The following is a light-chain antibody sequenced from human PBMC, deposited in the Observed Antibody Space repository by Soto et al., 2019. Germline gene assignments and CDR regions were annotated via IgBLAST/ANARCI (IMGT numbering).Light chain of an antibody. CDR3: AAWDDSLSGLYV. V-gene: IGLV1-47*01. CDR2: RND. J-gene: IGLJ1*01. CDR1: SSNIGRNY. Sequence: QXVLTQPPSASGTPGQRVTISCSGSSSNIGRNYVYWYQQLPGTAPKLLIYRNDQRPSGVPDRLSGSKPGTSASLAISGLRSEDEADYYCAAWDDSLSGLYVFGTGTKVTVL.